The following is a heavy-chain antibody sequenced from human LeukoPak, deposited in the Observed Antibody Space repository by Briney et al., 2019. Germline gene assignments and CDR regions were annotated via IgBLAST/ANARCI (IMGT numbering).Heavy chain of an antibody. J-gene: IGHJ5*02. Sequence: GGSLRLSCAASGFTFSSYSMNWVRQAPGKGLEWVSSISSSGSYIYYADSVKGRFTISRDNAKNSLYLQMNSLRAEDTAVYYCARDPYCSSTSCYGWFDPWGQGTLSPSPQ. CDR1: GFTFSSYS. CDR3: ARDPYCSSTSCYGWFDP. V-gene: IGHV3-21*01. CDR2: ISSSGSYI. D-gene: IGHD2-2*01.